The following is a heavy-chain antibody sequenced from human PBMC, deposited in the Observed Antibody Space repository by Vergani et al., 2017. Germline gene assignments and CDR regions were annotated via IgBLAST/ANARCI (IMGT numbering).Heavy chain of an antibody. CDR2: ISYDGSNK. Sequence: VQLLESGGGVVQPGRSLRLSCAASGFTFSSYGMHWVRQAPGKGLEWVAVISYDGSNKYYADSVKGRFTISRDNSKNTLYLQMNSLRAEDTAVYYCARRYCSSTSCTHGGFDYWGQGTLVTVSS. CDR1: GFTFSSYG. J-gene: IGHJ4*02. D-gene: IGHD2-2*01. V-gene: IGHV3-30*03. CDR3: ARRYCSSTSCTHGGFDY.